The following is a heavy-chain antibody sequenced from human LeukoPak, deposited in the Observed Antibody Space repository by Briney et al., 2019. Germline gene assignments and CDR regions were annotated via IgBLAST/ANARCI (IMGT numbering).Heavy chain of an antibody. D-gene: IGHD1-26*01. CDR2: ISDSGHNT. V-gene: IGHV3-23*01. CDR1: GFTFSDYA. Sequence: PGGSLRLSCAGSGFTFSDYAMSWVRQAPGKGLEWVSAISDSGHNTYYPDSVKGRFTISRDNSKNTVYLQMNSLRAEDTAIYYCAKYGPQDSGSSHFDYWGQGALVTVSS. J-gene: IGHJ4*02. CDR3: AKYGPQDSGSSHFDY.